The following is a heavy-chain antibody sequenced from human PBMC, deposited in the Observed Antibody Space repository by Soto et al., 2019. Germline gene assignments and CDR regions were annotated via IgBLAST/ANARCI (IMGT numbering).Heavy chain of an antibody. CDR3: ARDGGDWDLDY. CDR1: GGSVSSGSYY. D-gene: IGHD2-21*02. J-gene: IGHJ4*02. CDR2: IYYSGST. Sequence: SETLSLTCTVSGGSVSSGSYYWSWIRQPPGKGLEWIGYIYYSGSTNYNPSLKSRVTISVDTSKNQFSLKLSSVTAADTAVYYCARDGGDWDLDYWGQGTLVTV. V-gene: IGHV4-61*01.